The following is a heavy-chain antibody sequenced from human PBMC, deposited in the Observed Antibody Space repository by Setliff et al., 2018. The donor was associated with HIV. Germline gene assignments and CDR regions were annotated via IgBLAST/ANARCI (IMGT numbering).Heavy chain of an antibody. Sequence: PSETLSLTCTVSGGSISSYYWSWIRQPAGKRLEFIGRISAAGTINYNPSLRSRVTLSVDTSENQFSLTVNSVTAADTAMYFCARHREAYYDILTGYYIKGALDYWGQGTLVTVSS. D-gene: IGHD3-9*01. CDR2: ISAAGTI. CDR1: GGSISSYY. J-gene: IGHJ4*02. V-gene: IGHV4-4*07. CDR3: ARHREAYYDILTGYYIKGALDY.